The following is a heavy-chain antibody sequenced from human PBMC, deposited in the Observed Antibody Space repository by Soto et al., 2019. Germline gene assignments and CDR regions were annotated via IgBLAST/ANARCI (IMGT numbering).Heavy chain of an antibody. J-gene: IGHJ3*02. D-gene: IGHD2-15*01. V-gene: IGHV4-59*08. CDR1: GGSISSYY. CDR2: IYYSGST. Sequence: SETLSLTCTVSGGSISSYYWSWIRQPPGKGLEWIGYIYYSGSTNYNPSLNSRFTISADTSKNHFSLKLSSVTTADTAGYYCAGHSGGYCSGGSCYGGDDAFDIWGQGTMVTVSS. CDR3: AGHSGGYCSGGSCYGGDDAFDI.